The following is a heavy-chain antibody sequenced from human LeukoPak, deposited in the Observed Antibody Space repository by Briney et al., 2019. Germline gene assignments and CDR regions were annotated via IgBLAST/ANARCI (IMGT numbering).Heavy chain of an antibody. V-gene: IGHV4-34*01. D-gene: IGHD6-19*01. J-gene: IGHJ4*02. CDR1: GVSFSGYY. CDR2: INNSGDT. CDR3: GRGGQWLVLTAYFDY. Sequence: SETLSLTCAVYGVSFSGYYRSWIRQPPGKGLEWIGEINNSGDTNYNPSLKSRVTISVDTSKNQSSLKLSSVTAADTTVYYCGRGGQWLVLTAYFDYWGQGTLVTVSS.